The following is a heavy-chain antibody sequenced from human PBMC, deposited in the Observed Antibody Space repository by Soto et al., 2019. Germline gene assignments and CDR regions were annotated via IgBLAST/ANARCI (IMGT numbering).Heavy chain of an antibody. CDR2: ISGSGGST. D-gene: IGHD3-3*01. Sequence: GGSLRLSCAASGFTFSSYAMSWVRQAPGKGLEWVSAISGSGGSTYYADSVKGRFTISRDNSKNTLYLQMNSLRAEDTAVYYCAKDRGRITIFGVGLLHYAMDFSGPGVTGTV. J-gene: IGHJ6*02. CDR1: GFTFSSYA. CDR3: AKDRGRITIFGVGLLHYAMDF. V-gene: IGHV3-23*01.